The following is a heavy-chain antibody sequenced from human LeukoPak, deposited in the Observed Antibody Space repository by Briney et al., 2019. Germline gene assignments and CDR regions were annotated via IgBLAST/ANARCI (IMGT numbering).Heavy chain of an antibody. Sequence: SETLSLTCTVSGGSISSYYWSWIRQPPGKGLVWIGYIYYSGSTNYNPSLKSRVTISVDTSKNQFSLKLSSVTAADTAVYYCARNYDILTGYYVLDYWGQGTLVTVSS. CDR3: ARNYDILTGYYVLDY. J-gene: IGHJ4*02. CDR2: IYYSGST. D-gene: IGHD3-9*01. CDR1: GGSISSYY. V-gene: IGHV4-59*01.